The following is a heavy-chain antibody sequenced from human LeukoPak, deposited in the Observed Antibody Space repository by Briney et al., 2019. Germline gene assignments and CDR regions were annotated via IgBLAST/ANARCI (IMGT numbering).Heavy chain of an antibody. V-gene: IGHV1-46*01. J-gene: IGHJ4*02. D-gene: IGHD4-23*01. CDR2: INPSGGST. CDR1: GYTFTSYY. Sequence: GASVKVSCKASGYTFTSYYMHWVRQAPGQGLEWMGIINPSGGSTSYAQKFQGRVTMTRDTSTSTVYMELSSLRAEDTAVYYCAKDLQGVFTVGHFDYWGQGALVTVSS. CDR3: AKDLQGVFTVGHFDY.